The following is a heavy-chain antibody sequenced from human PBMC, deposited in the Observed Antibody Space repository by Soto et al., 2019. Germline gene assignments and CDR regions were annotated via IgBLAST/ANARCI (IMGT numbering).Heavy chain of an antibody. J-gene: IGHJ6*02. CDR3: ARELDGIDV. V-gene: IGHV3-11*05. CDR2: ITSSGTYT. CDR1: GLTFSDYY. Sequence: QVQLVESGGGLVKPGGSLRLSCAASGLTFSDYYMSWIRQAPGKGLEWVSYITSSGTYTKYAESVQGRFTISRDNAKNSLFLQMNSLRAEDTAVYYCARELDGIDVWGQGTTVTVSS.